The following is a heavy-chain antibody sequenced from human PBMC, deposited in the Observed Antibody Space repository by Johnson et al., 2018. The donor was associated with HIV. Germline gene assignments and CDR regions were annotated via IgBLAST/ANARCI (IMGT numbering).Heavy chain of an antibody. J-gene: IGHJ3*02. CDR2: IGTAGDT. CDR3: AREPSIAAAGGDGALDI. CDR1: GFTFSSYD. V-gene: IGHV3-13*01. D-gene: IGHD6-13*01. Sequence: VQLVESGGGLVQPGGSLRLSCAASGFTFSSYDMHWVRQATGKGLEWVSAIGTAGDTYYPGSVKGRFTISRENAKNSLYLQMNSLRAEDTAVYYCAREPSIAAAGGDGALDIGGQGTMVTVSS.